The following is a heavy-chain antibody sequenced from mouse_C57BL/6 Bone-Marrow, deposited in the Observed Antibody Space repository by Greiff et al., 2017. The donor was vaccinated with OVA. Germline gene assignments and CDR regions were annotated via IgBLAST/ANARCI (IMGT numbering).Heavy chain of an antibody. CDR3: ARGLLLNCYAMDY. D-gene: IGHD1-1*01. CDR1: GYSFTDYN. CDR2: INPNYGTT. Sequence: VQLQQSGPELVKPGASVKISCKASGYSFTDYNMNWVKQSNGQSLEWIGVINPNYGTTSYNQRFKGKATLTVDQSSSTAYMQHNSLTSEDSAVDFCARGLLLNCYAMDYWGQGTSVTVSS. J-gene: IGHJ4*01. V-gene: IGHV1-39*01.